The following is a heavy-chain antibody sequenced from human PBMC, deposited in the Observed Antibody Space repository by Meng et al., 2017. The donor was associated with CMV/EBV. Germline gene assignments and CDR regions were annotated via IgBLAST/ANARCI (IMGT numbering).Heavy chain of an antibody. CDR2: IIPIFGTA. V-gene: IGHV1-69*01. CDR1: GGTFTSYA. Sequence: VHLSQAGAQVKKPGSSVKVSCKASGGTFTSYAISWVRQAPGQGLEWMGGIIPIFGTANYAQKFQGRVTITADESTSTAYMELSSLRSEDTAVYYCARDYSGIAARPGFDPWGQGTLVTVSS. D-gene: IGHD6-6*01. CDR3: ARDYSGIAARPGFDP. J-gene: IGHJ5*02.